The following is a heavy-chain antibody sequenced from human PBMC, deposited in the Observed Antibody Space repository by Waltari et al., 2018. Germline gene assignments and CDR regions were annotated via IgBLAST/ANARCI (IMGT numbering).Heavy chain of an antibody. CDR1: GGTFSSYA. Sequence: QVQLVQSGAEVNKPGSSVKVSCKASGGTFSSYAISWVRQAPGQGLEWMGGSIPIVGTGNYARKFQGRVTSTADKSTSTAYMELSSMRDEETAVYYCAIIAAAGEDYYYYMDVWGKGTTVTVSS. CDR2: SIPIVGTG. V-gene: IGHV1-69*14. J-gene: IGHJ6*03. D-gene: IGHD6-13*01. CDR3: AIIAAAGEDYYYYMDV.